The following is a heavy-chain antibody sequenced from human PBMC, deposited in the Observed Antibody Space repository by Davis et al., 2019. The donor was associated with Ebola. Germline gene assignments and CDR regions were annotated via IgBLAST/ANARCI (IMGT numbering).Heavy chain of an antibody. J-gene: IGHJ4*02. CDR3: ARGSFGAPSFDY. D-gene: IGHD3-3*02. Sequence: LRLSCAVSGGSISSGGYSWNWIRQPPGKGLEWIGYIYYSGSTYHNPSLKSRVSISVDTSRNQFSLKLSSVTAADTAVYYCARGSFGAPSFDYWGQGTLVTVSS. CDR1: GGSISSGGYS. CDR2: IYYSGST. V-gene: IGHV4-30-4*07.